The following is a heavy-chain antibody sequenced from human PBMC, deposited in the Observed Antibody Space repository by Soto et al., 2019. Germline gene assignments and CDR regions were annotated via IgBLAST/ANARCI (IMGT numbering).Heavy chain of an antibody. Sequence: SETLSLTWTVAGGSISRYYGSWVRQPPGKGLEWIGYIYYSGSTNYNPSLKSRVTISVDTSKNQFSLKLSSVTAADTAVYYCARDRYYDSSGYITGYGMDVWGQGTTVTVSS. V-gene: IGHV4-59*01. D-gene: IGHD3-22*01. J-gene: IGHJ6*02. CDR1: GGSISRYY. CDR3: ARDRYYDSSGYITGYGMDV. CDR2: IYYSGST.